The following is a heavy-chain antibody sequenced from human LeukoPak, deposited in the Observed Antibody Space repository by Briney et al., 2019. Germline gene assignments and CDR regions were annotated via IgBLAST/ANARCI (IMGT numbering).Heavy chain of an antibody. D-gene: IGHD4-23*01. J-gene: IGHJ5*02. CDR2: ISGSGGST. Sequence: GGSLRLSCAASGFTFSSYVMSWVRQAPGKGLEWVSAISGSGGSTYYADSVKGRFTISRDNSKNTLYLQMNSLRAEDKAVYYCAKGRPYGGVRRPNWFDPWGQGTLVTVSS. CDR1: GFTFSSYV. V-gene: IGHV3-23*01. CDR3: AKGRPYGGVRRPNWFDP.